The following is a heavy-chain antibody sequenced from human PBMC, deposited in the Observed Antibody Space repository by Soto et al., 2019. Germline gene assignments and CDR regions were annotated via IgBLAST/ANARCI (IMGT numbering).Heavy chain of an antibody. V-gene: IGHV1-3*01. D-gene: IGHD3-22*01. CDR3: ARGERYYYDSSGYFGFDY. Sequence: PSVKVSCKASGYTFPNYAIHWVRQAPGQRLEWMGWINAGNGNTKYSQKFQDRVTITRDTSASTAYMELSSLRSEDTAVYYCARGERYYYDSSGYFGFDYWGQGTLVTVSS. J-gene: IGHJ4*02. CDR2: INAGNGNT. CDR1: GYTFPNYA.